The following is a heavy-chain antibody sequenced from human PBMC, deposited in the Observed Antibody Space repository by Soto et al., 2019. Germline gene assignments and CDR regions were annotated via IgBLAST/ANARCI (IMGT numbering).Heavy chain of an antibody. CDR2: INAGNGNT. V-gene: IGHV1-3*05. CDR3: ARSSGYYLIDDY. CDR1: GYTFTSYA. J-gene: IGHJ4*02. Sequence: QVQLVQSGAEEKKPEASVKVSCKASGYTFTSYAMHWVRQAPGQRLEWMGWINAGNGNTKYSQKFQGRVTITRDTSASTAYMELSNLRSEDTAVYYCARSSGYYLIDDYWGQGTLVTVSS. D-gene: IGHD3-22*01.